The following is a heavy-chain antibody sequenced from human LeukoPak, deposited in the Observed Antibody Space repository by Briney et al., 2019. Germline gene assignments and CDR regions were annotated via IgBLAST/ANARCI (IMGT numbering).Heavy chain of an antibody. J-gene: IGHJ3*02. Sequence: KPSETLSLTCTVSGGSISSSSYYWGWIRQPPGKGLEWIGSIYYSGSTYYNPSLKSRVTISVDTSKNQFSLKLSSVTAADTAVYYCARLSLVHPSYYYDSSGYPLWAFDIWGQGTMVTVSS. CDR1: GGSISSSSYY. D-gene: IGHD3-22*01. V-gene: IGHV4-39*01. CDR3: ARLSLVHPSYYYDSSGYPLWAFDI. CDR2: IYYSGST.